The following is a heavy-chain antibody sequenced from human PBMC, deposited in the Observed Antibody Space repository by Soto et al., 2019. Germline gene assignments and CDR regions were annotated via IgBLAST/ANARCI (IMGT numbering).Heavy chain of an antibody. J-gene: IGHJ3*02. D-gene: IGHD6-19*01. CDR1: GFTFSNYA. Sequence: QVQLVESGGGVVQPGRSLRLSCAASGFTFSNYAMHWVRQAPGKGLEWVAVISYDGNSEYYADSVKGRFTISRDNSKNTLDLQMNSLRAEDTAVYYCARSSSSGWYDSLDIWGQGTMVAVSS. CDR3: ARSSSSGWYDSLDI. V-gene: IGHV3-30-3*01. CDR2: ISYDGNSE.